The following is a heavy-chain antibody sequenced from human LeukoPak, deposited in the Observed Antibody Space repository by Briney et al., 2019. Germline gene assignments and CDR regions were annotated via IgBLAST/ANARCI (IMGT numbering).Heavy chain of an antibody. CDR1: GFTFDVYG. Sequence: PGGSLRLSCAASGFTFDVYGMSWVRQAPGKGLEWVSGINWNGGSTGYADSVKGRLTISRDNAKNSLYLQMNSLRAEDTALYYCARAYSSGNFVYWGHGTLVTVSS. J-gene: IGHJ4*01. CDR2: INWNGGST. CDR3: ARAYSSGNFVY. V-gene: IGHV3-20*04. D-gene: IGHD3-22*01.